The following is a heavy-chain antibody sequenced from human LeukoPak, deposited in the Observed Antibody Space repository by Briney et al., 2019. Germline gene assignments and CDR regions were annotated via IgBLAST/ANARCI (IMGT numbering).Heavy chain of an antibody. CDR1: GYTFTSYY. CDR3: ARSVESAYSSAWYTGFDS. CDR2: INTNTGNP. J-gene: IGHJ4*02. Sequence: ASVKVSCKASGYTFTSYYMHWVRQAPGQGLEWMGWINTNTGNPTYAQGFTGRFVFSSDTSVSAAYLQISSLKPEDSGVYYCARSVESAYSSAWYTGFDSWGQGTLVTVSS. V-gene: IGHV7-4-1*02. D-gene: IGHD6-19*01.